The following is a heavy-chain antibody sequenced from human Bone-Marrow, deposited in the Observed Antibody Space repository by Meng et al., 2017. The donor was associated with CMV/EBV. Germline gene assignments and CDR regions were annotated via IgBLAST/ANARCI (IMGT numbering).Heavy chain of an antibody. D-gene: IGHD6-13*01. J-gene: IGHJ6*02. CDR2: ISAYNGNT. CDR1: GYTFTSYG. Sequence: ASVKVSCKASGYTFTSYGISWVRQAPGQGLDWMGWISAYNGNTNYAQKLQGRVTMTTDTSTSTAYMELRSLRSDDTAVYYCARDKVPGIAAAGPQGGSYYYGMVVWGQGTTVTVSS. CDR3: ARDKVPGIAAAGPQGGSYYYGMVV. V-gene: IGHV1-18*01.